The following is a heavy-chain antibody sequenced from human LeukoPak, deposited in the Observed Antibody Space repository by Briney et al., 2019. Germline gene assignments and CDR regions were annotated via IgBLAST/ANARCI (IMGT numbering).Heavy chain of an antibody. D-gene: IGHD1-26*01. J-gene: IGHJ4*02. Sequence: GGSLRLSCAASGFTFSSYGMHWVRQAPGKGLEWVAVIWNDGSNKYYADSVKGRFTISRDNSKNTLYLQMNSLRAEDTAVYYCARGGQYSGSRNYFDYWGQGTLVTVSS. CDR2: IWNDGSNK. CDR3: ARGGQYSGSRNYFDY. CDR1: GFTFSSYG. V-gene: IGHV3-33*01.